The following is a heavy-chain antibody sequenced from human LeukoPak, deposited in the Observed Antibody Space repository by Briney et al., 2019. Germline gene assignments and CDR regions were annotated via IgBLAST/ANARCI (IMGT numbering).Heavy chain of an antibody. CDR2: IYYSGST. CDR3: ASGSRSSPIFLYFDL. Sequence: SETLSLTCTVSGGSISSYYWSWIRQPPRKGLEWIGYIYYSGSTNYNPSLKSRVTISVDTSKNQFSLKLSSVTAADTAVYYCASGSRSSPIFLYFDLWRRGTLVTVSS. CDR1: GGSISSYY. D-gene: IGHD6-19*01. J-gene: IGHJ2*01. V-gene: IGHV4-59*01.